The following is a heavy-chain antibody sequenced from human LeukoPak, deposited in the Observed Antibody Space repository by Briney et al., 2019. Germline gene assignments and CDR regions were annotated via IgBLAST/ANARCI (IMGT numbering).Heavy chain of an antibody. CDR2: ISAYNGNT. CDR3: ARDLSWEYFDY. J-gene: IGHJ4*02. Sequence: AASVKVSCKASGYTFTSYYMHWVRQAPGQGLEWMGWISAYNGNTNYAQKLQGRVTMTTDTSTSTAYMELRSLRSDDTAVYYCARDLSWEYFDYWGQGTLVTVSS. D-gene: IGHD6-13*01. V-gene: IGHV1-18*04. CDR1: GYTFTSYY.